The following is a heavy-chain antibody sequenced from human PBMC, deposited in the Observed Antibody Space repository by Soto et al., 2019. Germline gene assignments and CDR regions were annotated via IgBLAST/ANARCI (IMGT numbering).Heavy chain of an antibody. CDR1: GYTYTSYG. J-gene: IGHJ4*02. CDR3: ARGQSYDFWSGYFQPSAFDY. V-gene: IGHV1-18*04. Sequence: QVQLVQSGAEVKKPGASVKVSCKASGYTYTSYGISWVRQAPGQGLEWMGWISAYNGNTNYAQKLQGRATMTTDTSTSTAYMELRSLRSDDTAVYYCARGQSYDFWSGYFQPSAFDYWGQGTLVTVSS. D-gene: IGHD3-3*01. CDR2: ISAYNGNT.